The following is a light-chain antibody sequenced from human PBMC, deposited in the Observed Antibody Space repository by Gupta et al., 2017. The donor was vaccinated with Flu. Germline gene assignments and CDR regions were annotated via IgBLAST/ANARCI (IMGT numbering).Light chain of an antibody. J-gene: IGLJ3*02. V-gene: IGLV1-47*01. CDR1: SSNIGSNY. CDR2: RND. CDR3: AAWDDSLSGWV. Sequence: QSVLTQSPSASGTPEQRVTISCSGSSSNIGSNYVYWYQQLPGTAPKLLIYRNDQRPSGVPDRFSGSKSGTSASLAISGLRSEDEADYYCAAWDDSLSGWVFGGGTKLTVL.